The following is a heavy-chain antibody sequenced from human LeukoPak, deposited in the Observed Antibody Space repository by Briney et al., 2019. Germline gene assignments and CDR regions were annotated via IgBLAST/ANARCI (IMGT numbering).Heavy chain of an antibody. D-gene: IGHD2-2*02. CDR2: IYYSGST. CDR1: GGSISSSSYY. J-gene: IGHJ3*02. V-gene: IGHV4-39*07. Sequence: PSETLSLTCTVSGGSISSSSYYWGWICQPPGKGLEWIGSIYYSGSTYYNPSLKSRVTISVDTSKNQFSLKLSSVTAADTAVYYCARAPSYCSSTSCYTHAFDIWGQGTMVTVSS. CDR3: ARAPSYCSSTSCYTHAFDI.